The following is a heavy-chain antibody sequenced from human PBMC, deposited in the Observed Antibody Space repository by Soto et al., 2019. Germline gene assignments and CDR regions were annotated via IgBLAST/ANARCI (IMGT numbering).Heavy chain of an antibody. Sequence: SETLSLTCTVSGGSISSGGYYWSWIRQHPGKGLEWIGYIYYSGSTYYNPSLKSRVTISVDTSKNQFSLKLSSVTAADTAMYYCARQSERYFDWSTSYGMDVWGQGTTVTVSS. CDR2: IYYSGST. CDR1: GGSISSGGYY. J-gene: IGHJ6*02. V-gene: IGHV4-31*03. D-gene: IGHD3-9*01. CDR3: ARQSERYFDWSTSYGMDV.